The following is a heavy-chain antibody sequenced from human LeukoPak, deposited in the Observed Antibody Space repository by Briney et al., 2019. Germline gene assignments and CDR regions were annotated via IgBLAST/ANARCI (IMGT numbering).Heavy chain of an antibody. D-gene: IGHD1/OR15-1a*01. CDR3: ARRPVQIMEQVWFDP. Sequence: PSETLSPTCTVSGGSISSSSYYWGWIRQPPGKGLEWIGSIYYSGSTYYNPSLKSRVTISVDTSKNQFSLKLSSVTAADTAVYYCARRPVQIMEQVWFDPWGQGTLVTVSS. J-gene: IGHJ5*02. CDR2: IYYSGST. CDR1: GGSISSSSYY. V-gene: IGHV4-39*07.